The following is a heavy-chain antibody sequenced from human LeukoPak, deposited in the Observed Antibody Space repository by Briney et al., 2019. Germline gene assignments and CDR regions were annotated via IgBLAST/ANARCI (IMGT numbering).Heavy chain of an antibody. Sequence: GGSLTLSCAASAFTFTRHWMHWVRQPPEKGLEWVSRSNSDGSSTNYADAVKGRFTISRDNAKNTLYLQMNSLRAEDTAVYYCASDTVDTAVGIDYWGQGTLVTVSS. V-gene: IGHV3-74*01. J-gene: IGHJ4*02. CDR2: SNSDGSST. CDR3: ASDTVDTAVGIDY. D-gene: IGHD5-18*01. CDR1: AFTFTRHW.